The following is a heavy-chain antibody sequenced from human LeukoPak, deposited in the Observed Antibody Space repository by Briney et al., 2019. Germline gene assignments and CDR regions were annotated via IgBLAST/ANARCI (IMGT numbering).Heavy chain of an antibody. J-gene: IGHJ6*02. CDR3: AKARKAYGDYGYYYYGMDV. CDR1: GFTFSSYG. Sequence: GGSLRLSCAASGFTFSSYGMHWVRQAPGKGLEWVAVISYDGSNKYYADSVKGRFAISRDNSKNTLYLQMNSLRAEDTAVYYCAKARKAYGDYGYYYYGMDVWGQGTTVTVSS. CDR2: ISYDGSNK. V-gene: IGHV3-30*18. D-gene: IGHD4-17*01.